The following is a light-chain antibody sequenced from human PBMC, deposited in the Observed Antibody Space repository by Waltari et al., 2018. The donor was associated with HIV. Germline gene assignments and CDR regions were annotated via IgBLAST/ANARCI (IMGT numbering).Light chain of an antibody. CDR1: SSDVGGYNY. V-gene: IGLV2-14*01. CDR2: EVS. Sequence: QSALTQPASVSGSPGPSIAISCTGASSDVGGYNYVSRYQQHPGKAPKLLIYEVSNRPSGVSNRFSGSKSGNTASLTISGLQAEDEADYYCSSYTTSSTVVFGGGTKLTVL. J-gene: IGLJ3*02. CDR3: SSYTTSSTVV.